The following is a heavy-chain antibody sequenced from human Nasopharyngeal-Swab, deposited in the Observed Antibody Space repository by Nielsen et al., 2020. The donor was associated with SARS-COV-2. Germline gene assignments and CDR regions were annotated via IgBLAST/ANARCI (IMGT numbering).Heavy chain of an antibody. Sequence: ASVKVSCKASGYTFTSYYMHWVRQAPGQGLEWMGIINPSGGSTSYAQKFQGRVTMTRDTSTSTVYMELSSLRSEDTAVYYCARGSRGLMVYAMGDLDYWGQGTLVTVSS. CDR3: ARGSRGLMVYAMGDLDY. J-gene: IGHJ4*02. V-gene: IGHV1-46*01. CDR1: GYTFTSYY. D-gene: IGHD2-8*01. CDR2: INPSGGST.